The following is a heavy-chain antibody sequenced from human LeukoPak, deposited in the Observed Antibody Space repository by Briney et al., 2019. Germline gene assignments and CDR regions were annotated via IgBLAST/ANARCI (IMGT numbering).Heavy chain of an antibody. V-gene: IGHV3-7*01. Sequence: GGSLRLSCAASGFAFSNYWMSWVRQTPGKGLEWVASINLDGSEKYYVDSVKGRLTISRDNAKNSLFLRINRLRAEDTALYYLARIYGGEGRCKKFDYWGQGTLVTVSS. CDR1: GFAFSNYW. CDR3: ARIYGGEGRCKKFDY. CDR2: INLDGSEK. D-gene: IGHD3-16*01. J-gene: IGHJ4*02.